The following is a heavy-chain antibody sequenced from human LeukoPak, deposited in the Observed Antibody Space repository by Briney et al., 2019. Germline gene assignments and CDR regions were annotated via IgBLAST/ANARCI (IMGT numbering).Heavy chain of an antibody. CDR1: GFTFSDYF. CDR2: VSSSSSYT. D-gene: IGHD2-21*02. J-gene: IGHJ4*02. CDR3: ARRYWDVVVTVEGFDY. V-gene: IGHV3-11*06. Sequence: GGSLRLSCAASGFTFSDYFMSWIRQAPGKGLEWVSYVSSSSSYTSYADSVKGRFTISRDNAKNSLYLQMNSLRAEDTAVYYCARRYWDVVVTVEGFDYWGQGTLVTVSS.